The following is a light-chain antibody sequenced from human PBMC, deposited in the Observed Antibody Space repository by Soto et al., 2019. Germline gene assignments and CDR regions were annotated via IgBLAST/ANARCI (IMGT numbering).Light chain of an antibody. CDR2: DVS. J-gene: IGLJ1*01. CDR1: SSDVGAYNW. V-gene: IGLV2-14*01. Sequence: QSALTQPASVSGSPGQSIAISCIGTSSDVGAYNWVSWYQQYPGKVPKLIIYDVSNRPSGVSNRFSGYKSGNTASLTISGLQAEDEADYYCCSYTTTDIYVFGAGTKLTVL. CDR3: CSYTTTDIYV.